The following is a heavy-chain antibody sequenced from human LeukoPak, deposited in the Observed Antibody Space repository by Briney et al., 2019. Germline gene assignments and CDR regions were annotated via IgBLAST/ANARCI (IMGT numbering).Heavy chain of an antibody. Sequence: SETLSLTCTVSGGSISSYYWSWIRQPPGQGLEWIGYIFYSGSTNYNPSLKSRVTISIDTSKNQFSLKLSSVTAADTAVYYCARARAVAGTFSWFDPWGQGTLVTVSS. J-gene: IGHJ5*02. CDR1: GGSISSYY. D-gene: IGHD6-19*01. CDR2: IFYSGST. CDR3: ARARAVAGTFSWFDP. V-gene: IGHV4-59*01.